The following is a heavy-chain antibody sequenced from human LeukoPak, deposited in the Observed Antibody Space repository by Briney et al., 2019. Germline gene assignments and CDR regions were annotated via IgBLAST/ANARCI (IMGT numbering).Heavy chain of an antibody. CDR1: GYTFTSYY. V-gene: IGHV1-46*01. J-gene: IGHJ6*02. CDR2: INPSGGGT. D-gene: IGHD1-7*01. CDR3: AREPLIWHNWNSGRVSYGMDV. Sequence: ASVEVSCKASGYTFTSYYMHWVRQAPGQGLEWVGIINPSGGGTRYAQKFQGRITMTRDTSTSTVYMELTNLRSEDTAVYYCAREPLIWHNWNSGRVSYGMDVWGQGTTVTVSS.